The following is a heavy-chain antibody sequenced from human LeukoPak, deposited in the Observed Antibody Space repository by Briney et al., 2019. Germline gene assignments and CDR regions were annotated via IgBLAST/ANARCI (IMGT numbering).Heavy chain of an antibody. D-gene: IGHD3-3*01. Sequence: LESLSLTCTVSGGSISSYYWSWIRQPPGKGLEWIGYILYSGRTNYNPSLKSRVTISVDTSKNQFSLKLSSVTAADTAVYYCARRRITIFGVVISHVAFDIWGQGTMVTVSS. V-gene: IGHV4-59*01. J-gene: IGHJ3*02. CDR2: ILYSGRT. CDR1: GGSISSYY. CDR3: ARRRITIFGVVISHVAFDI.